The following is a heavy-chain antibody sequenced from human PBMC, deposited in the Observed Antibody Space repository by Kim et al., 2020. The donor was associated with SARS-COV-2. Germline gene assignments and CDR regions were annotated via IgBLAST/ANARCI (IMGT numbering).Heavy chain of an antibody. Sequence: GGSLRLSCAASGFTFSSYAMHWVRQTPGKGLEYVSAITGNGGATSYANSMKGRFTVSRDNSTNTLYLQMGSLRAEDMAVYFCASGPGDCSAPSCPLSYWGQGTLVTVSS. J-gene: IGHJ4*02. CDR2: ITGNGGAT. CDR3: ASGPGDCSAPSCPLSY. V-gene: IGHV3-64*01. CDR1: GFTFSSYA. D-gene: IGHD2-15*01.